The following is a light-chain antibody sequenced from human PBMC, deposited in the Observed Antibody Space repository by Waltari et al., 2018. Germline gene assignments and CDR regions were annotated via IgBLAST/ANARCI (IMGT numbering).Light chain of an antibody. CDR2: LGS. J-gene: IGKJ4*01. CDR1: QSLLHSNGYNY. Sequence: DIVMTQSPLSLPVTPGEPPSISCRSSQSLLHSNGYNYLDCYLQKPGQSPQLLIYLGSNRASGVPDRFSGSGSGTDFTLKISRVEAEDVGVYYCMQALQTPLTFGGGTKVEIK. V-gene: IGKV2-28*01. CDR3: MQALQTPLT.